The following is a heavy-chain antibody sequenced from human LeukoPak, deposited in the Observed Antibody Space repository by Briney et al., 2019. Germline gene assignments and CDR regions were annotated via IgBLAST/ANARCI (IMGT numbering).Heavy chain of an antibody. D-gene: IGHD2-15*01. CDR1: GFSFRSFA. CDR3: ARAGFCSGDSCYDIDY. V-gene: IGHV3-30-3*01. J-gene: IGHJ4*02. CDR2: ISNDGNNK. Sequence: TGRSLRLSCAASGFSFRSFAMHWVRQAAGKGLEWVAVISNDGNNKYYADSVKGRLTISRDNSKNTVYRQMNSLRVEDTAVYYCARAGFCSGDSCYDIDYWGQGTLVTVSS.